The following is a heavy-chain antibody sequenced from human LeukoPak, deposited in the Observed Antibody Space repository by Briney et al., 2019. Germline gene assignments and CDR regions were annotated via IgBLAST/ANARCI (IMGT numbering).Heavy chain of an antibody. CDR2: ISYDGSNK. Sequence: GGSLRLSCAASGFTFSGYPIHWVRQAPGKGLEWVAVISYDGSNKYYADSVKGRFTISRDNSKDTLYLQMNSLRAEDTAIYFCAKDEAWRPAADWGQGTLVTVSS. V-gene: IGHV3-30-3*02. CDR1: GFTFSGYP. J-gene: IGHJ4*02. CDR3: AKDEAWRPAAD. D-gene: IGHD2-2*01.